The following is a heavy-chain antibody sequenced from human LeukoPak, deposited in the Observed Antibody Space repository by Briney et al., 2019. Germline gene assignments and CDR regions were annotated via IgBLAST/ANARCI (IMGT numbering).Heavy chain of an antibody. Sequence: ASVKVSCKASGYTFTGYYMHWVRQAPGQGLEWMGGIIPIFGTANYAQKFQGRVTITADESTSTAYMELSSLRSEDTAVYYCARDGGYSSGWYEGNWFDPWGQGTLVTVSS. V-gene: IGHV1-69*13. CDR1: GYTFTGYY. J-gene: IGHJ5*02. CDR2: IIPIFGTA. CDR3: ARDGGYSSGWYEGNWFDP. D-gene: IGHD6-19*01.